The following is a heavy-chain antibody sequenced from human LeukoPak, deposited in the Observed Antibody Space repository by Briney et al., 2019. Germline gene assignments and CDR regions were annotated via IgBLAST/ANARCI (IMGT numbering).Heavy chain of an antibody. J-gene: IGHJ4*02. Sequence: GGSLRLSCAASGFSFSIYFMNWVRQAPGKGLEWVSSISRTSEYVHYADSVRGRFAISRDNAKNSVYLQMNSLRAEDTAVYFCAGGGDFDYWGQGILVTVSA. CDR1: GFSFSIYF. CDR2: ISRTSEYV. V-gene: IGHV3-21*01. CDR3: AGGGDFDY. D-gene: IGHD3-16*01.